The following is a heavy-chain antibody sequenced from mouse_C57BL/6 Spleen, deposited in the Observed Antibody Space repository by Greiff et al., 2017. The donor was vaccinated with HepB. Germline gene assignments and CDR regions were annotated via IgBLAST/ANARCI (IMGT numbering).Heavy chain of an antibody. J-gene: IGHJ1*03. CDR2: IDPENGDT. V-gene: IGHV14-4*01. Sequence: EVKLMESGAELVRPGASVKLSCTASGFNIKDDYMHWVTQRHEQGLEWIGWIDPENGDTEYASKFQGKATITADTSSNTAYLQLSSLTSEDTAVYYCTAVDYGDQGWCFDVWGTGTTVTVSS. D-gene: IGHD2-13*01. CDR3: TAVDYGDQGWCFDV. CDR1: GFNIKDDY.